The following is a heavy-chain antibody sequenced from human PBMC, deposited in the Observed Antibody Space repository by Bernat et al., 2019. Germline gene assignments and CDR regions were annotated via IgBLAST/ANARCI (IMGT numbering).Heavy chain of an antibody. CDR2: ISSDGSGT. D-gene: IGHD5-24*01. V-gene: IGHV3-74*01. CDR1: GFTFGGYW. Sequence: EVQLVESGGGLVQPGGSLRLSCAASGFTFGGYWMHWVRQAPGKGLVWVSRISSDGSGTTYADSLKGRFTISRDNAKNTLYLQMNGLRAEDTAVYYCARDRSDGWIDPWGQGTLVTVSS. J-gene: IGHJ5*02. CDR3: ARDRSDGWIDP.